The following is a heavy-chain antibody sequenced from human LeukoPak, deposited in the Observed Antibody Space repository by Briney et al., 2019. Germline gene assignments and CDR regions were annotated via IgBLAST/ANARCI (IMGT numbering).Heavy chain of an antibody. J-gene: IGHJ4*02. CDR1: GYTFTGYY. CDR3: ARAPGGALSGYSAL. Sequence: ASVKVSCKASGYTFTGYYMHWVRQAPGQGLEWMGCINPNSGGTNYAQKFQGRVTMTRDTSISTAYMELSRLRSDDTAVYYCARAPGGALSGYSALWGQGTLVTVSS. D-gene: IGHD5-12*01. V-gene: IGHV1-2*02. CDR2: INPNSGGT.